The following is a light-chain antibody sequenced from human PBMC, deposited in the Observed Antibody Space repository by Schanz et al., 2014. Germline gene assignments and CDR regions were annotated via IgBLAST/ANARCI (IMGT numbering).Light chain of an antibody. CDR3: QQYNSSPWT. Sequence: DAQMTQSPATLSASVGDRVTIACRASQSISNYLAWYQQKSGKAPRLLIYLASTLEVGVPSRFSGSRSGTEFTLTISSLQPDDFATYYCQQYNSSPWTFGQGTKVEV. CDR1: QSISNY. J-gene: IGKJ1*01. CDR2: LAS. V-gene: IGKV1-5*03.